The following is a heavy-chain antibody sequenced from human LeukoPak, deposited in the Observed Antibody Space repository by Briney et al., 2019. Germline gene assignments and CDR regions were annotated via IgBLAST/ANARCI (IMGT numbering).Heavy chain of an antibody. Sequence: PSGTLSLTCTVSGGSISSYYWSWIRQPPGKGLEWIGYIYYSGSTNYNPSLKSRVTISVDTSKNQFSLKLSSVTAADTAVYYCARSYYGSGSYYYYYYGMDVWGQGTTVTVSS. V-gene: IGHV4-59*08. CDR3: ARSYYGSGSYYYYYYGMDV. CDR1: GGSISSYY. D-gene: IGHD3-10*01. J-gene: IGHJ6*02. CDR2: IYYSGST.